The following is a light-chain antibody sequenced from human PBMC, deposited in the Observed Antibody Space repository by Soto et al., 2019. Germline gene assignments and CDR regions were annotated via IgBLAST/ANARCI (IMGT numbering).Light chain of an antibody. CDR2: EVS. Sequence: QSALTQPPSASGSPGQSVTISCTGTSSDVGGYNYVSWYQQHPGKAPKLMIYEVSQPPSGVPDRFSGSKSSNTASLTVSGLQAGDEADYYCSSYAGSNNLVFGGGTKLTVL. V-gene: IGLV2-8*01. J-gene: IGLJ2*01. CDR1: SSDVGGYNY. CDR3: SSYAGSNNLV.